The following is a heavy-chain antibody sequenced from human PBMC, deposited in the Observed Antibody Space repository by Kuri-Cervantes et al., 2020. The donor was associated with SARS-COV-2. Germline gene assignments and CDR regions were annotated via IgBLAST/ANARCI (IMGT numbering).Heavy chain of an antibody. J-gene: IGHJ4*02. CDR1: GSTFSSYS. D-gene: IGHD2-21*02. CDR3: ARAVVVTAMPFGY. Sequence: GGSLRLSCAASGSTFSSYSMNWVRQAPGRGLEWVSSISSSSSYICYADSVKGRFTISRDNAKNSLYLQMNSLRAEDTAVYYCARAVVVTAMPFGYWGQGTPVTVSS. CDR2: ISSSSSYI. V-gene: IGHV3-21*01.